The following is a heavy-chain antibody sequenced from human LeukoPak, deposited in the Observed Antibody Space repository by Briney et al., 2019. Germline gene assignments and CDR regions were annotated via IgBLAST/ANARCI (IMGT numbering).Heavy chain of an antibody. D-gene: IGHD3-3*01. CDR2: INPNSGGT. CDR1: GYTFTSYA. Sequence: GASVKVSCKASGYTFTSYAMNWVRQAPGQGLEWMGGINPNSGGTNYAQKFQGRVTMTRDKSSRTAYMEMSRLRSDDTAVYYCARDLGDLFFFIRYWGQGTLVTVSS. CDR3: ARDLGDLFFFIRY. V-gene: IGHV1-2*02. J-gene: IGHJ4*02.